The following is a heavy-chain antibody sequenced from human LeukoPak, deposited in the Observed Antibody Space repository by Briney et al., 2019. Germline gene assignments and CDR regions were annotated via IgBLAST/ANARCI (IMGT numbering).Heavy chain of an antibody. J-gene: IGHJ5*02. D-gene: IGHD3-22*01. CDR3: ARLYYYDSSGYYGNWFDP. CDR2: INHSGST. V-gene: IGHV4-34*01. Sequence: SETLSLTCAVYGGSFSGYYWSWIRQPPGKGLEWIGEINHSGSTNYNPSLKSRVTISVDTSKNQFSLKLSSVTAADTAVYYCARLYYYDSSGYYGNWFDPWGQGTLVTVSS. CDR1: GGSFSGYY.